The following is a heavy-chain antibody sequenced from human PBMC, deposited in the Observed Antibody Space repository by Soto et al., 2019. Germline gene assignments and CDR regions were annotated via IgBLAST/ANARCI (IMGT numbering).Heavy chain of an antibody. V-gene: IGHV1-2*04. CDR2: INPKSGGT. CDR3: ARGHSTDCSNGVCSFFYNHEMDV. Sequence: ASVKVSCKASGYSFTDYHIHWVRQAPGQGLEWLGRINPKSGGTSTAQKFQGWVTMTRDRSISTVYMELTRLRPDDTAVYFCARGHSTDCSNGVCSFFYNHEMDVWGQGTTVTVPS. D-gene: IGHD2-8*01. CDR1: GYSFTDYH. J-gene: IGHJ6*02.